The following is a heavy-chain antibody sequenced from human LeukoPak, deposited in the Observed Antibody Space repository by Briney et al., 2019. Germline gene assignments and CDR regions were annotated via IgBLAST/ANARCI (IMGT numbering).Heavy chain of an antibody. V-gene: IGHV3-30-3*01. Sequence: GRSLRLSCAASGFTFSSYAMHWVRQAPGKGLEWVAVISYDGSNKYYADSVEGRFTISRDNSKNTLYLQMNSLRAEDTAVYYCARDAGDYYGSGSYGRNWFDPWGQGTLVTVSS. J-gene: IGHJ5*02. CDR1: GFTFSSYA. D-gene: IGHD3-10*01. CDR2: ISYDGSNK. CDR3: ARDAGDYYGSGSYGRNWFDP.